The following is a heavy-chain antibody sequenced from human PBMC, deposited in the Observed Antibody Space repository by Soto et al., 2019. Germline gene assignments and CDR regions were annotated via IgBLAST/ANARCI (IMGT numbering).Heavy chain of an antibody. J-gene: IGHJ4*02. Sequence: GASVKVSCKASSYTFTSYGFSWVRQAPGQGLEWMGWITAYNGNTKYAQKWQGRVTMTTDTSTSTAYMELRSLRSDDTAVYYCARATRGPSSGYYQLDYWGQGTLVTVSS. D-gene: IGHD3-22*01. CDR1: SYTFTSYG. V-gene: IGHV1-18*01. CDR3: ARATRGPSSGYYQLDY. CDR2: ITAYNGNT.